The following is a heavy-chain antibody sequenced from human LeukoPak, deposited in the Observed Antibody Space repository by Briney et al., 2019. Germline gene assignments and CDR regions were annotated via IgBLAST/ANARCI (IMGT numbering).Heavy chain of an antibody. CDR1: GFSFSAYW. J-gene: IGHJ4*02. V-gene: IGHV3-7*01. Sequence: PGGSLRLSCAVSGFSFSAYWMNWVRRAPGKGLEWVANINQDGSEKHYVDSVKGRFTISRDNAKNSLYLQMNSLRAEDTAVYYCARDATRRFGELYGYWGQGTLVTVSS. CDR2: INQDGSEK. CDR3: ARDATRRFGELYGY. D-gene: IGHD3-10*01.